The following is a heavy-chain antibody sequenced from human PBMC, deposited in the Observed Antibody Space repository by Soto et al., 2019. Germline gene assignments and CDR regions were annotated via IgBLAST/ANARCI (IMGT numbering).Heavy chain of an antibody. CDR2: INAGSGSS. J-gene: IGHJ4*02. CDR3: ARERAVSANFFDY. CDR1: GYTFTRYD. Sequence: VSVDVTCQASGYTFTRYDIHWVRQAPGQGLEWMGWINAGSGSSRYSQNFQGRVTITRDTSASTAYMELSSLIFEDTGVYYCARERAVSANFFDYWGQGNLVTVSS. D-gene: IGHD2-21*02. V-gene: IGHV1-3*01.